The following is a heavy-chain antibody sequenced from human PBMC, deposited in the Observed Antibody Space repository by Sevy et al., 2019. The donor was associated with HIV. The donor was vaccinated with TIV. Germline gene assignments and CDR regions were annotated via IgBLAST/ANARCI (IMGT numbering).Heavy chain of an antibody. V-gene: IGHV3-21*01. CDR3: ATPSPFQH. Sequence: GGSLRLSCAASGFTFSSYSMNWVRQAPGKGLEWVSSISSSSSYIYYADSVKGRFTITIDNAKNSLYLQMNSLRAEDTAVYYCATPSPFQHWGQGTLVTVSS. J-gene: IGHJ1*01. CDR2: ISSSSSYI. CDR1: GFTFSSYS.